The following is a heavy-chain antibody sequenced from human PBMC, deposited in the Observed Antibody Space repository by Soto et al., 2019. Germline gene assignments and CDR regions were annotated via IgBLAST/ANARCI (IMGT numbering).Heavy chain of an antibody. J-gene: IGHJ6*02. CDR1: GLSLRTTGVG. V-gene: IGHV2-5*02. CDR2: LYWDDDK. D-gene: IGHD2-21*02. CDR3: VQSRCVGDCLEIYSSHAYYGLEV. Sequence: QITLKESGPTLVKPTQTLTLTCTVSGLSLRTTGVGVGWVRQPPGKALEWLALLYWDDDKRYSPSLKSRLTITKDISEQQVVLTMTNMDTVDTATYYCVQSRCVGDCLEIYSSHAYYGLEVWGQGTTVTVSS.